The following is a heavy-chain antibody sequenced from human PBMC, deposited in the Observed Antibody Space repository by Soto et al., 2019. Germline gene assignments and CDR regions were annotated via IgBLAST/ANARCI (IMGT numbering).Heavy chain of an antibody. Sequence: SETLSLTCAVYGGSFSGYYWSWIRQPPGKGLEWIGEINHSGSTNYNPSLKSRVTISVDTSKNQFSLKLSSVTAADTAVYYCARLNIVATMNFDYWGQGTLVTVSS. J-gene: IGHJ4*02. V-gene: IGHV4-34*01. D-gene: IGHD5-12*01. CDR2: INHSGST. CDR1: GGSFSGYY. CDR3: ARLNIVATMNFDY.